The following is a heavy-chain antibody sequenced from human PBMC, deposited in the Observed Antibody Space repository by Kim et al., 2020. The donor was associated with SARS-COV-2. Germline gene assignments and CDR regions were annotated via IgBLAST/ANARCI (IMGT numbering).Heavy chain of an antibody. CDR2: ISNSGST. D-gene: IGHD3-10*01. V-gene: IGHV4-30-4*01. Sequence: SETLSLTCTVSGGSISSADQYWSWIRQPPGKGLEWIGYISNSGSTSYNPSLKSRVNISVDKFNNQFSLRLTFVTAADTAVYYCARAGAGWFAFVNYYSGRDGWGQGTTVPVSS. CDR1: GGSISSADQY. CDR3: ARAGAGWFAFVNYYSGRDG. J-gene: IGHJ6*02.